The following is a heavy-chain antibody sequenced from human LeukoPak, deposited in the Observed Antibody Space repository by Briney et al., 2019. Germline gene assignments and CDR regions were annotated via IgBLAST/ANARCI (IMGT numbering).Heavy chain of an antibody. CDR1: GGTFSSYA. Sequence: ASVKVSCKASGGTFSSYAISWVRQAPGQGLEWMGGIIPIFGTANYAQKFQGRVTITADESTSTAYMELSSLRSEDTAVYYCARDRQDGYYFDYWGQGTLVTVSS. D-gene: IGHD5-24*01. CDR3: ARDRQDGYYFDY. CDR2: IIPIFGTA. J-gene: IGHJ4*02. V-gene: IGHV1-69*13.